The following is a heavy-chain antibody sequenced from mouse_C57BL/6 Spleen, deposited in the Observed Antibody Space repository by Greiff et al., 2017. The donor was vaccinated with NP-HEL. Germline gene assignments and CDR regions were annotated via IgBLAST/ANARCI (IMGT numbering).Heavy chain of an antibody. V-gene: IGHV1-64*01. D-gene: IGHD2-3*01. J-gene: IGHJ1*03. CDR3: AKDGPPGYFDV. CDR2: IHPNSGST. CDR1: GYTFTSYW. Sequence: QVQLKQPGAELVKPGASVKLSCKASGYTFTSYWMHWVKQRPGQGLEWIGMIHPNSGSTNYNEKFKTKATLTVDKSSSTAYMQLSSLTSEDSAVYYCAKDGPPGYFDVWGTGTTVTVSS.